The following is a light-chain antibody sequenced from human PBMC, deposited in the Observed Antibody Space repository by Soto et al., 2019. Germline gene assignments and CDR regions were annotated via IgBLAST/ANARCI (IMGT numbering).Light chain of an antibody. J-gene: IGKJ1*01. CDR3: QQYFRPWT. Sequence: DIVMTQSPDSLAVSLGERATINCKSSQSVLYSSNNKNYLAWYQQKPGQPPKLLIYWASTRESGVPDRFSGSGYGTDFTLTISSLQAEDVAVYCQQYFRPWTFGQGTKVEIK. CDR2: WAS. V-gene: IGKV4-1*01. CDR1: QSVLYSSNNKNY.